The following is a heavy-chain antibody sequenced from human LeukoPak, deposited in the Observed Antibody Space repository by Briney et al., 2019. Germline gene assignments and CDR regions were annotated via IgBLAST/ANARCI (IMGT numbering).Heavy chain of an antibody. V-gene: IGHV1-18*01. Sequence: GASVKVSCKASAYTFTSYGINWVRQAPGQGLEWMGWISAYNGNTNYAQKLQGRVTMTTDTSTSTAYMELRSLRSDDTAVYYCARAAGRYCSSTSCPVDYWGQGTLVTASS. CDR2: ISAYNGNT. CDR1: AYTFTSYG. CDR3: ARAAGRYCSSTSCPVDY. J-gene: IGHJ4*02. D-gene: IGHD2-2*01.